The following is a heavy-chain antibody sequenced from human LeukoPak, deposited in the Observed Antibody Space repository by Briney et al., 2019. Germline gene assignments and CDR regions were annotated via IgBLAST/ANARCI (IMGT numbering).Heavy chain of an antibody. CDR1: GGSVNSGSYY. CDR2: IYDSGST. Sequence: SETLSLTCTVSGGSVNSGSYYWNWIRQPPGKGLEWIGYIYDSGSTNYNPSLKSRVTISVDTSKNQFSLKLSSVTAADTAVYYCARVGGTNYYYYGMDVWGQGTTVTVSS. CDR3: ARVGGTNYYYYGMDV. J-gene: IGHJ6*02. D-gene: IGHD1-1*01. V-gene: IGHV4-61*01.